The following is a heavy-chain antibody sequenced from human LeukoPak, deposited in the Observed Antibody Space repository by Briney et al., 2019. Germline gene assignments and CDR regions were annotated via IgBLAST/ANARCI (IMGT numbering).Heavy chain of an antibody. CDR1: GYTFTGYY. D-gene: IGHD3-10*01. Sequence: ASVKVSCKASGYTFTGYYMHWVRQAPGQGLEWMGWINPNSGGTNYAQKFQGRVTMTRDTSISTAYMELSRLRSDDTAVYYCAYSSLVEVRGAFDYWGQGTLVTVSS. V-gene: IGHV1-2*02. J-gene: IGHJ4*02. CDR3: AYSSLVEVRGAFDY. CDR2: INPNSGGT.